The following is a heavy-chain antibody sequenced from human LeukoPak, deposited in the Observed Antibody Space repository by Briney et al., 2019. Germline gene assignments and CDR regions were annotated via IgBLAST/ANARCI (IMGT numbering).Heavy chain of an antibody. Sequence: GESLKISCKGSGYSFTSYWISWARQMPGKGLEWMGRIDPSDSYTNYSPSFQGHVTISADKSISTAYLQWSSLKASDTAMYYCARVSPYCSSTSCYLNDYWGQGTLVTVSS. CDR3: ARVSPYCSSTSCYLNDY. D-gene: IGHD2-2*01. CDR1: GYSFTSYW. CDR2: IDPSDSYT. V-gene: IGHV5-10-1*01. J-gene: IGHJ4*02.